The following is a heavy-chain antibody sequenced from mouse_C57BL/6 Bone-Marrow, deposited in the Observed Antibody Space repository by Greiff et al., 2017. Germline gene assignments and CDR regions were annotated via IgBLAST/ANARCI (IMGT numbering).Heavy chain of an antibody. V-gene: IGHV1-69*01. Sequence: VQLQQPGAELVMPGASVKLSCKASGYTFTSYWMHWVKQRPGQGLEWIGEIDPSDSYTNYNQKFKGKSTLTVDKSSSTAYMQLSSLTYEDSAVYYCAYGFFDYWGQGTTLTVSS. CDR1: GYTFTSYW. J-gene: IGHJ2*01. CDR3: AYGFFDY. CDR2: IDPSDSYT. D-gene: IGHD1-1*01.